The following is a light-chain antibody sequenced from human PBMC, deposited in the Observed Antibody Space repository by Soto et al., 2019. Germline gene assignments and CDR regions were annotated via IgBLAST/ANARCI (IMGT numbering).Light chain of an antibody. CDR3: QQSYSSPSGLT. CDR1: QSISNY. J-gene: IGKJ4*01. Sequence: DIQMTQSPSSLSPSLGDRVTITCRASQSISNYLNWYQQKPGKAPKLLIYATSSMQSGVPSRFSGSGYGTDFTLTISSLQPEDFATYYCQQSYSSPSGLTFGGGTKVDIK. V-gene: IGKV1-39*01. CDR2: ATS.